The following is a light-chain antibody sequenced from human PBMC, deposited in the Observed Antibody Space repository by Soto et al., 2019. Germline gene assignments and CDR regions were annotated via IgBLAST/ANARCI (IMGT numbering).Light chain of an antibody. V-gene: IGLV2-14*03. CDR3: SSYTTINTRQMV. J-gene: IGLJ1*01. Sequence: QSVLTQPASVSGSPGQSITISCTGTSSDVGGYNYVSWYQHHPGKAPKLMIFDVSNRPSGISNRFSGSKSGNTASLTISGLQPEDEAEYHCSSYTTINTRQMVFGTGTKVTVL. CDR1: SSDVGGYNY. CDR2: DVS.